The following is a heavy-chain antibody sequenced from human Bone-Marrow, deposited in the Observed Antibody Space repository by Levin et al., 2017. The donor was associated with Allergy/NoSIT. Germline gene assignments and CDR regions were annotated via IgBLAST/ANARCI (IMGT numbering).Heavy chain of an antibody. D-gene: IGHD5-12*01. V-gene: IGHV3-13*01. Sequence: GGSLRLSCAASGFTFSSYDMHWVRQATGKGLEWVSAIGTAGDTYYPGSVKGRFTISRENAKNSLYLQMNSLRAGDTAVYYCARGNSGYGYWYFDRWGRGTLVTVSS. CDR1: GFTFSSYD. CDR2: IGTAGDT. J-gene: IGHJ2*01. CDR3: ARGNSGYGYWYFDR.